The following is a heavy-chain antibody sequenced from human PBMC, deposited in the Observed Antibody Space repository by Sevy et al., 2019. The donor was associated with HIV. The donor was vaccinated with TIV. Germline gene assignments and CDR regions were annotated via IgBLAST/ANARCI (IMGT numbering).Heavy chain of an antibody. Sequence: QLGGSLRLSCAASGFTFSDYGMHWVRQAPGKGLEWVAVIWSDGSNKYYGDSVKGRFTISRDSSKNTLFLQMNSLRVDDTAVYYCAREERSGTTTSFDYWGQGALVTVSS. D-gene: IGHD1-7*01. V-gene: IGHV3-33*01. CDR1: GFTFSDYG. CDR3: AREERSGTTTSFDY. CDR2: IWSDGSNK. J-gene: IGHJ4*02.